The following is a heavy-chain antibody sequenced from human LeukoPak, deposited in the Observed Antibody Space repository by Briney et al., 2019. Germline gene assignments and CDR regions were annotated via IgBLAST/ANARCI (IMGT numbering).Heavy chain of an antibody. V-gene: IGHV4-39*01. J-gene: IGHJ4*02. Sequence: NTSETLSLTCIVSGVSISSSSYNWGWIRQPPGKGLEWIGSIYYSGTTYYNPSLKSRLTISVDTSKNQFSLNLSSVTAADTAVYYCARHDRIIASPLVWGQGILVTVSS. D-gene: IGHD2/OR15-2a*01. CDR2: IYYSGTT. CDR3: ARHDRIIASPLV. CDR1: GVSISSSSYN.